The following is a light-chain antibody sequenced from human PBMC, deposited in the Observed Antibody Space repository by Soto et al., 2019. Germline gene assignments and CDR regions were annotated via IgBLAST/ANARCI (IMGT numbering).Light chain of an antibody. Sequence: EIVMTQSPATLSVSPGERATLSCRASQRVSSNLAWYQQKPGQAPRLLIYGASSRATGIPARFSGSGSGTEFTLTISSLQSEDFAVYYCQQYNNWPPTFGRGTKV. V-gene: IGKV3-15*01. J-gene: IGKJ1*01. CDR2: GAS. CDR1: QRVSSN. CDR3: QQYNNWPPT.